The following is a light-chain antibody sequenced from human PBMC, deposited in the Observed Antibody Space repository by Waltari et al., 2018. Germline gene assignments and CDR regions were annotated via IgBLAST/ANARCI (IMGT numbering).Light chain of an antibody. CDR2: AAF. Sequence: IQMTQNPSTLSASIGDRDTITYRASQDISSSLAWYQQEPGKAPKLLLFAAFRLQSGVPSRFSGSGSWTDYTLTISSLQPEDFATYYCQQYYDTPRLTFGGGTKVEIK. J-gene: IGKJ4*01. CDR3: QQYYDTPRLT. V-gene: IGKV1-NL1*01. CDR1: QDISSS.